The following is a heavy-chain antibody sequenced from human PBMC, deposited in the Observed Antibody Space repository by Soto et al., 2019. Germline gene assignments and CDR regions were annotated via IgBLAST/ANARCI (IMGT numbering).Heavy chain of an antibody. CDR3: ARDYRASYPAYYYYGMDV. V-gene: IGHV4-31*03. CDR2: IYYSGST. J-gene: IGHJ6*02. Sequence: QVQLQESGPGLVKPSQTLSLTCTVSGGSISSGGYYWSWIRQHPGKGLEWIGYIYYSGSTYYNPSPKSRVNISVDTSKNQFSLKLSSVTAADTAVYYCARDYRASYPAYYYYGMDVWGQGTTVTVSS. D-gene: IGHD3-16*02. CDR1: GGSISSGGYY.